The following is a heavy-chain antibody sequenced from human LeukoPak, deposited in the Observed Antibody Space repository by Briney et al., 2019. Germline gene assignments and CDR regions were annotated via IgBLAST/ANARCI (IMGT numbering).Heavy chain of an antibody. J-gene: IGHJ5*02. CDR1: GYTFTSYD. CDR2: MNPNSGNT. D-gene: IGHD2-21*02. CDR3: ARGFVVVTAHGIHNWFDP. V-gene: IGHV1-8*01. Sequence: ASVKVSCKASGYTFTSYDINWVRQATGQGLEWMGWMNPNSGNTGYAQKFQGRVTMTRNTSISTAYMELSSLRSEDTAVYYCARGFVVVTAHGIHNWFDPWGQGTLVTVSS.